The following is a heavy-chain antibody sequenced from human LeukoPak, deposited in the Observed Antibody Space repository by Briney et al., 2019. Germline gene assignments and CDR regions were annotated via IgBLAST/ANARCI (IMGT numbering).Heavy chain of an antibody. CDR1: GGSISGYY. V-gene: IGHV4-4*09. CDR2: IHTSGGT. D-gene: IGHD3-10*01. J-gene: IGHJ4*02. Sequence: SETLSLTCTVSGGSISGYYWSWIRQPPGKGLEWIGYIHTSGGTNYNPSLNSRVTTSEDTSKNQFYLNLSSVTAADTAVYYCARRYYYNLGSFPFDFWGQGTLVTVSS. CDR3: ARRYYYNLGSFPFDF.